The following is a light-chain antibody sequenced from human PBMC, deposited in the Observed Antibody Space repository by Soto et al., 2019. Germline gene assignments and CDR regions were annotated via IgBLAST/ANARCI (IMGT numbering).Light chain of an antibody. CDR2: DAS. J-gene: IGKJ3*01. CDR3: QRTYSTPLVT. Sequence: DIQMTQSPSSLSASVGDRVSITCRASQSISRYLNWYQQKPGKAPEVLIYDASSLRSGVPSRFSGSGSGTVFTLTISTLYPEDFATYYCQRTYSTPLVTCGPGSKVDIK. CDR1: QSISRY. V-gene: IGKV1-39*01.